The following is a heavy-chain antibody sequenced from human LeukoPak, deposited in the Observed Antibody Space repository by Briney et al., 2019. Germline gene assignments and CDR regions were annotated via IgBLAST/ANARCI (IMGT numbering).Heavy chain of an antibody. D-gene: IGHD3-22*01. V-gene: IGHV3-23*01. Sequence: PGGSLRLSCAASGFSFSDYAMSWVRQAPGKGLEWVSGLSGRDGSTYYANSVKGRFTISSDNSKNTLYLQMNSLRAEDTAEYYCAKVSGSGYYYPIDYWGQGTLVTVSS. CDR1: GFSFSDYA. J-gene: IGHJ4*02. CDR2: LSGRDGST. CDR3: AKVSGSGYYYPIDY.